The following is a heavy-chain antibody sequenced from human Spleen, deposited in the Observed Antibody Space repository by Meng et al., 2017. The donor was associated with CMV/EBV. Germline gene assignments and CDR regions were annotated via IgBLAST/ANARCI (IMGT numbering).Heavy chain of an antibody. CDR3: AKGRSGTTTSCSNY. J-gene: IGHJ4*02. V-gene: IGHV3-33*06. Sequence: GESLKISCAASGFTFRSYGMHWVRQAPGKGLEWVAVIWFDGSNKYYGDSVKGRFTISRDNSKNTLYLQMNSLRAEDTAVYYCAKGRSGTTTSCSNYWGQGTLVTVSS. CDR2: IWFDGSNK. D-gene: IGHD2-2*01. CDR1: GFTFRSYG.